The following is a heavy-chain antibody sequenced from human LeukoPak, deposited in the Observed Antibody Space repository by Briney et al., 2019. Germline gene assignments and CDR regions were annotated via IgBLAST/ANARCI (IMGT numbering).Heavy chain of an antibody. V-gene: IGHV3-23*01. J-gene: IGHJ4*02. CDR1: GFTFSSYG. CDR3: AKGVTPVISLQFFDY. Sequence: GGSLRLSCAASGFTFSSYGMNWVRQAPGKGLEWVSSISGGGLNTYYADSVKGRFTISRDKSKNTLYLQMNSLRAEDTAVYYCAKGVTPVISLQFFDYWGQGTLITVSS. D-gene: IGHD4-17*01. CDR2: ISGGGLNT.